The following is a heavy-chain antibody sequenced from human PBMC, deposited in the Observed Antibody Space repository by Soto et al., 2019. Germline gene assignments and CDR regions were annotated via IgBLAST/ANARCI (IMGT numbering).Heavy chain of an antibody. CDR1: GGTFSSYT. D-gene: IGHD3-3*01. CDR2: IIPILGIA. J-gene: IGHJ5*02. CDR3: ARETDPDFWSGYYHGYNWFDP. Sequence: GASVKVSCQTSGGTFSSYTISWVRQAPGQGLEWMGRIIPILGIANYAQKFQGRVTITADKSTSTAYMELSSLRSEDTAVYYCARETDPDFWSGYYHGYNWFDPWGQGTLVTVSS. V-gene: IGHV1-69*04.